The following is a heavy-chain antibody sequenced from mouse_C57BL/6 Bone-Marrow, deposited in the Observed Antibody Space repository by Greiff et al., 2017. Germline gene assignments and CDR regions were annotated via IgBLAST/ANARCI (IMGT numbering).Heavy chain of an antibody. CDR3: ARDRASKGGAMDY. CDR1: GFTFSDYY. Sequence: EVMLVESEGGLVQPGSSMKLSCTASGFTFSDYYMAWVRQVPEKGLEWVANINYDGSSTYYLDSLKSRFIISRDNAKNILYLQMSSLKSEDTATYYCARDRASKGGAMDYWGQGTSVTVSS. V-gene: IGHV5-16*01. J-gene: IGHJ4*01. D-gene: IGHD3-3*01. CDR2: INYDGSST.